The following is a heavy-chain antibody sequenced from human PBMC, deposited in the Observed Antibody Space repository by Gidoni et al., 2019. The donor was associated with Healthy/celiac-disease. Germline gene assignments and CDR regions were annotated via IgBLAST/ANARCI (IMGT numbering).Heavy chain of an antibody. CDR1: GYPFTSYY. CDR2: INPSGGST. J-gene: IGHJ4*02. V-gene: IGHV1-46*01. CDR3: ARDWDYYDSSGDPNFDY. D-gene: IGHD3-22*01. Sequence: QVQLVQSGAAVKKPGASVQVSCKASGYPFTSYYMHWVRQAPGQGLEWMGIINPSGGSTSYAQKFQGRVTMTRDTSTSTVYMELSSLRSEDTAVYYCARDWDYYDSSGDPNFDYWGQGTLVTVSS.